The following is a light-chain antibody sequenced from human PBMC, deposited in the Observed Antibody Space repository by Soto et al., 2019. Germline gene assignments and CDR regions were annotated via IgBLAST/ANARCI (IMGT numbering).Light chain of an antibody. V-gene: IGLV2-14*03. Sequence: QSALTQVASVSASPGQSITISCTGTSSDVGGHNYVSWYQQHPGKAPKLMIYXXDXXXXXXXXRXXGSKSGNTASLTISGLQADDXAYYYCSSYADSSTVVFGGGTKLTVL. CDR2: XXD. J-gene: IGLJ2*01. CDR3: SSYADSSTVV. CDR1: SSDVGGHNY.